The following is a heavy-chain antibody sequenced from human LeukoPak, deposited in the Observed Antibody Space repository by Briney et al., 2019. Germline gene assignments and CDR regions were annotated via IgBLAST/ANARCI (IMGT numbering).Heavy chain of an antibody. CDR1: GFTFSSYA. Sequence: GASLRLSCAASGFTFSSYAMSWVRQAPGKGLEWVSAISGSGGSTYYADSVKGRFTISRDNSKNTLYLQMNSLRAEDTAVYYCAKDRDIVVVVAALDYWGQGTLVTVFS. J-gene: IGHJ4*02. D-gene: IGHD2-15*01. CDR3: AKDRDIVVVVAALDY. V-gene: IGHV3-23*01. CDR2: ISGSGGST.